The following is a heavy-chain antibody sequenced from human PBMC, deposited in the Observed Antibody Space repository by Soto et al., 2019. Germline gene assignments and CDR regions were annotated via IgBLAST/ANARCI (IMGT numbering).Heavy chain of an antibody. CDR2: INHSGST. J-gene: IGHJ6*02. Sequence: SETLSLTCAVYGRSFSGYYWSWIRQPPGKGLEWIGEINHSGSTNYNPSLKSRVTISVDTSKNQFSLKLSSVTAADTAVYYCARRRYYDYVWGSYPYYYGMDVWGQGTTVTVSS. CDR1: GRSFSGYY. CDR3: ARRRYYDYVWGSYPYYYGMDV. D-gene: IGHD3-16*02. V-gene: IGHV4-34*01.